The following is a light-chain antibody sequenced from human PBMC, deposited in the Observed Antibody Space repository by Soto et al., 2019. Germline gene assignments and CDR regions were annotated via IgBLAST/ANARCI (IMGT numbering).Light chain of an antibody. Sequence: EIVLTQSPGTLSLSPGERATLSCRASQSVSSSYLAWYQQKPGQAPRLLISDASNRATGIPARFSGSGSGTDFTLTISSLEPEDFGVYYCQQRSNWPPEWTFGQGTKVDIK. CDR1: QSVSSSY. CDR2: DAS. J-gene: IGKJ1*01. CDR3: QQRSNWPPEWT. V-gene: IGKV3-11*01.